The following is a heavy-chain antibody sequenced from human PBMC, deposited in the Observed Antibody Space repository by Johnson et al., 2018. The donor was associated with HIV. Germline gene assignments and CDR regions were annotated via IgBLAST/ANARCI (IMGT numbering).Heavy chain of an antibody. CDR2: IYSGGST. J-gene: IGHJ3*01. CDR1: GFSVSNTY. V-gene: IGHV3-66*01. Sequence: MLLVESGGGLVQPRGSLTLSCGASGFSVSNTYMNWVRQAPGKGLEWVSVIYSGGSTYYADSVRDRFTISRDNSRNTIYLQMRNLRVDDTGIYYCARDGESQKLPLGDAFDVWGQGTLVNVSS. D-gene: IGHD7-27*01. CDR3: ARDGESQKLPLGDAFDV.